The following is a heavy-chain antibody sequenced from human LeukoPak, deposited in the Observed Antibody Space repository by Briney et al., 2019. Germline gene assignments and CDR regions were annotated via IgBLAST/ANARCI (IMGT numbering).Heavy chain of an antibody. CDR3: ARHITVKASFDY. Sequence: SETLSLTCTVSGGSISSSSYYWGWIRQPPGKGLEWIGEINHSGSTNYNPSLKSRVTISVDTSKNQFSLKLSSVTAADTAVYYCARHITVKASFDYWGQGTLVTVSS. J-gene: IGHJ4*02. CDR1: GGSISSSSYY. CDR2: INHSGST. V-gene: IGHV4-39*01. D-gene: IGHD1-14*01.